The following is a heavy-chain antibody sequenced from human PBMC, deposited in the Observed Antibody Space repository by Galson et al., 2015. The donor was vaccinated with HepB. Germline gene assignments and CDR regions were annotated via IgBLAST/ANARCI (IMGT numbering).Heavy chain of an antibody. Sequence: SVKVSCKASGYTFSSYAVHWVRQAPGQRLEWMGWVNGGNGNTKYSEKFQGSVTMTRDTSASTAYMELSSLRSEDTAVYYCALRYYDVLTGYTDYFEHWGRGTLVTVSS. CDR2: VNGGNGNT. CDR1: GYTFSSYA. J-gene: IGHJ1*01. V-gene: IGHV1-3*01. CDR3: ALRYYDVLTGYTDYFEH. D-gene: IGHD3-9*01.